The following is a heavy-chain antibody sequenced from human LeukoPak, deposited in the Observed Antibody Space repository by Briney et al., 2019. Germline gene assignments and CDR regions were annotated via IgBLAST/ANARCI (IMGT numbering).Heavy chain of an antibody. Sequence: GGSLRLSCAASGFTFSSYAMTWVRQAPGKGLEWVSAISGSGGSTYYADSVKGRFTISRDNSKNSLYLQMNSLRAEDTAVYYCAKESSGGWYFDYWGQGTLVTVSS. J-gene: IGHJ4*02. CDR1: GFTFSSYA. CDR3: AKESSGGWYFDY. V-gene: IGHV3-23*01. CDR2: ISGSGGST. D-gene: IGHD6-19*01.